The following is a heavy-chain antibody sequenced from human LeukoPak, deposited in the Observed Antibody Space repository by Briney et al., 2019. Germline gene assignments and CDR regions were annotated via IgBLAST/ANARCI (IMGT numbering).Heavy chain of an antibody. J-gene: IGHJ4*02. Sequence: ASVKVSCKASGYTFTGYYMHWVRQAPGQGLEWMGWINPNSGGTNYAQKFQGRVTMTRDTSISTAYMELSRLRSDDTAVYYCARQASVGYYFDYWGQGTLVTVSS. CDR3: ARQASVGYYFDY. D-gene: IGHD1-26*01. CDR1: GYTFTGYY. V-gene: IGHV1-2*02. CDR2: INPNSGGT.